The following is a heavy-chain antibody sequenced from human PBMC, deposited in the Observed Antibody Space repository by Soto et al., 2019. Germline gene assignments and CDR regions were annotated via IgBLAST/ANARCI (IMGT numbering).Heavy chain of an antibody. CDR3: ASDSGSYSRDY. V-gene: IGHV4-39*01. CDR1: GGSISSSSYY. J-gene: IGHJ4*02. CDR2: IYYSGST. D-gene: IGHD1-26*01. Sequence: QLQLQESGPGLVKPSETLSLTCTVPGGSISSSSYYWGWIRQPPGKGLEWIGSIYYSGSTYYNPSLKSRVTISVDTSKNQFSLKLSSVAAADTAVYYCASDSGSYSRDYWGQGTLVTVSS.